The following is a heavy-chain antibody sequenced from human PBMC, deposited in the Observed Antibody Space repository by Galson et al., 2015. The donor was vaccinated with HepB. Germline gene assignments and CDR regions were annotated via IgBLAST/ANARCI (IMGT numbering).Heavy chain of an antibody. J-gene: IGHJ6*02. V-gene: IGHV3-73*01. CDR2: IRSKANSYAT. Sequence: SLRLSCAASGFTFSGSAMHWVRQASGKGLEWVGRIRSKANSYATAYAASVKGRFTISRDDSKNTAYLQMNSLKTEDTAVYYCTSRGYSYGLGYYYYGMDVWGQGTTVTVSS. CDR3: TSRGYSYGLGYYYYGMDV. D-gene: IGHD5-18*01. CDR1: GFTFSGSA.